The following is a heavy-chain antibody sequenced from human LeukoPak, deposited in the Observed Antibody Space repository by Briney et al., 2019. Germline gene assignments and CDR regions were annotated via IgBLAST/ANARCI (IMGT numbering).Heavy chain of an antibody. CDR2: ISGSGAST. J-gene: IGHJ4*02. Sequence: AGSLRLSCAASGFTFSSSMSGVRQAPGKGLEWVSSISGSGASTYYADSVKGRFTISRDNSKNTLYLQMHSLRAEDTAVYYCATTTFDYWGQGTLVTVSS. CDR1: GFTFSSS. V-gene: IGHV3-23*01. D-gene: IGHD5-12*01. CDR3: ATTTFDY.